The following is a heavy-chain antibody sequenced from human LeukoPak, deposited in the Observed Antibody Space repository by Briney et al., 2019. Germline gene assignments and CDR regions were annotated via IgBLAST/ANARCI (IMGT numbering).Heavy chain of an antibody. V-gene: IGHV3-23*01. J-gene: IGHJ4*02. CDR3: ATLNTPFDY. D-gene: IGHD2-15*01. CDR2: ISSSGGNT. CDR1: GFTFSSYA. Sequence: GGSLRLSCAASGFTFSSYAMSWVRQAPGKGLEWVSSISSSGGNTYHAGSVRGRFTISRDNSKNTLYLQMSSLRAEDTAVYFCATLNTPFDYWGQGILVTVSS.